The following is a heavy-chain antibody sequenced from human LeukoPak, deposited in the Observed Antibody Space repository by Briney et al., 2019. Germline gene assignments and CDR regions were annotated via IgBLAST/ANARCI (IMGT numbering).Heavy chain of an antibody. Sequence: GGSLRLSCAASGFTFNTFNMNWVRQAPGKGLEWVSSITSGGDYIYYADSVKGRFTTSRDNAKNSLSLQLNSLRAEDTAVYYCAKDPTYYYDSSGHPWGQGTLVTVSS. CDR2: ITSGGDYI. V-gene: IGHV3-21*04. CDR3: AKDPTYYYDSSGHP. CDR1: GFTFNTFN. D-gene: IGHD3-22*01. J-gene: IGHJ5*02.